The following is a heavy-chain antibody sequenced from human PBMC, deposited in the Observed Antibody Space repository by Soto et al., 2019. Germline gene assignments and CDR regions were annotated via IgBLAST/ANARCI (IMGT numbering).Heavy chain of an antibody. V-gene: IGHV4-59*01. CDR3: ASSSGRYYYYYMDV. Sequence: SETLSLTCTVSGGSISSYYWSWIRQPPGKGLEWIGYIYYSGSTNYNPSLKSRVTISVDTSKNQFSLKLSSVTAADTAVYYCASSSGRYYYYYMDVWGKGTKVTVSS. CDR2: IYYSGST. D-gene: IGHD6-6*01. J-gene: IGHJ6*03. CDR1: GGSISSYY.